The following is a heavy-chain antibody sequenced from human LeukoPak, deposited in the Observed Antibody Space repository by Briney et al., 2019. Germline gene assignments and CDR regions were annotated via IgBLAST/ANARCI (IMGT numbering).Heavy chain of an antibody. J-gene: IGHJ4*02. CDR3: ARLVGLSTTASY. CDR2: INPTSGGT. CDR1: GYTFIGYY. Sequence: VSVKVSCKASGYTFIGYYLHWVRQAPGQGLEWMGWINPTSGGTNYAQKFQDRVTMTRDTSINTAYMELSRLTSDDTAVYYCARLVGLSTTASYWGQGTLVIVSS. D-gene: IGHD5/OR15-5a*01. V-gene: IGHV1-2*02.